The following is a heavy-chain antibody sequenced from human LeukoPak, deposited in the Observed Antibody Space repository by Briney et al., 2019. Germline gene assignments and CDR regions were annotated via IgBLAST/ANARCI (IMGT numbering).Heavy chain of an antibody. V-gene: IGHV5-51*01. J-gene: IGHJ3*02. CDR1: GYSFTSYW. CDR2: IYPGDSYT. CDR3: ARRSGSDALDI. Sequence: GASLNICCKGSGYSFTSYWIAWGRQMPGKGLEWMGIIYPGDSYTTYSRSFQGQVTISADKSISTAYLQWRSLKASDTAMYYCARRSGSDALDIWGQGTMVTVSS. D-gene: IGHD3-10*01.